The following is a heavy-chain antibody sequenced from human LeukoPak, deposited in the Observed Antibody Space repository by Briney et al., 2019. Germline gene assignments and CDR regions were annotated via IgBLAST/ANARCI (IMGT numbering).Heavy chain of an antibody. V-gene: IGHV1-69*01. CDR2: IIPIFGTA. CDR1: GGTFSIYA. CDR3: ARAEGGDFWSGYYGD. Sequence: GSSGKLSCKASGGTFSIYAISWVRQAPGQVLEWMGWIIPIFGTANYAQKFQGRVTITADESTSTAYMELSRLRSEDTGVYYCARAEGGDFWSGYYGDWGQGTLVTVSS. J-gene: IGHJ4*02. D-gene: IGHD3-3*01.